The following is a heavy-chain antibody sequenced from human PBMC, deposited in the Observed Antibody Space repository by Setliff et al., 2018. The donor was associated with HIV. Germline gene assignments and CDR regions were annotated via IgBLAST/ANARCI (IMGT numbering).Heavy chain of an antibody. V-gene: IGHV3-21*01. CDR2: ISSSSSYI. CDR1: GFTFSSYS. J-gene: IGHJ3*02. D-gene: IGHD2-21*02. CDR3: ARGEGLAYCGGDCSADAFDI. Sequence: GESLKISCAASGFTFSSYSMNWVRQAPGKGLEWVSSISSSSSYIYYADSVKGRFTISRDNAKNSLYLQMNSLRAEDTAVYYCARGEGLAYCGGDCSADAFDIWGQGTMVTVSS.